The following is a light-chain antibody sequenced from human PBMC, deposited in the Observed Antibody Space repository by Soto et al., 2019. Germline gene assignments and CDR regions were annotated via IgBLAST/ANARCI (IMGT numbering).Light chain of an antibody. CDR2: DNN. V-gene: IGLV1-51*01. CDR1: SSNIENNY. Sequence: QSVLTQPPSVSAAPGQKVTISCSGSSSNIENNYVSWFQQLPGTAPKLLIYDNNERPSGIPDRFSGSKSGTSATLGITGLQTGDEADYYCATWDDSLKTYVFGNGTKVTVL. CDR3: ATWDDSLKTYV. J-gene: IGLJ1*01.